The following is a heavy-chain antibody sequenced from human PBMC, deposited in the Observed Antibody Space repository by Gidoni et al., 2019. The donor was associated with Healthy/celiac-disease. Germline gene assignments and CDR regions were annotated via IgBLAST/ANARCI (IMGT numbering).Heavy chain of an antibody. CDR1: GGSISSYY. J-gene: IGHJ3*02. CDR2: IYYSGST. D-gene: IGHD1-1*01. CDR3: ARVLSNDDAFDI. V-gene: IGHV4-59*01. Sequence: QLQLQESGPGLVKPSETLSLTCTVSGGSISSYYRSWIRQPPGKGLEWIGYIYYSGSTNYNPSLKSRVTISVDTSKNQFSLKLSSVTAADTAVYYCARVLSNDDAFDIWGQGTMVTVSS.